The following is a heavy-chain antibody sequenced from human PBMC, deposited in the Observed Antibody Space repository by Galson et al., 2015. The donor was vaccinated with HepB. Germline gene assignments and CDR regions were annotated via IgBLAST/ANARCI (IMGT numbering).Heavy chain of an antibody. D-gene: IGHD6-13*01. Sequence: SLRLSCAASGFTFSGSAIHWVRQASGKGPEWIGHIRSKTTNYATLYVSSLKGRFTISRDDSKNKAYLHMRSLRTVDTAVYYCVRSGDFSGYSSRWGQGTLVTVSS. CDR2: IRSKTTNYAT. V-gene: IGHV3-73*01. CDR3: VRSGDFSGYSSR. CDR1: GFTFSGSA. J-gene: IGHJ4*02.